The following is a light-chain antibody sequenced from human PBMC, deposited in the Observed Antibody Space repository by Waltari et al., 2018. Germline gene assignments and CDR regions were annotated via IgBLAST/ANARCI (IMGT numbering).Light chain of an antibody. CDR2: KAS. CDR3: QAWDSSTAFYV. CDR1: KLGDKY. Sequence: SYELTQPPSVSVSPGQTASITCSRDKLGDKYACGSQQKPGQSPVMVIYKASKRPSGIPERFSGSNSGNTATLTISGTQAMDEADYYCQAWDSSTAFYVFGTGTKVTVL. J-gene: IGLJ1*01. V-gene: IGLV3-1*01.